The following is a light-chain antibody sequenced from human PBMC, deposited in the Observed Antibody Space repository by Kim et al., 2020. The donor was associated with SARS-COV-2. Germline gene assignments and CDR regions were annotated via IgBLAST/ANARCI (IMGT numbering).Light chain of an antibody. CDR1: NIGSKS. J-gene: IGLJ3*02. V-gene: IGLV3-21*04. CDR3: QVWDSSSDHPGWV. CDR2: YDS. Sequence: GKTARITCGGNNIGSKSVHWYQQKPGHAPVLVIYYDSDRPSGIPERFSGSNSGNTATLTISRVEAGDEADYYCQVWDSSSDHPGWVFGGGTQLSVL.